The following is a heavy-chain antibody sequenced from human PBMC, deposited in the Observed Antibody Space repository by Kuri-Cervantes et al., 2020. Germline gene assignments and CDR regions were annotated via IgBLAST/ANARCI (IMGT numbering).Heavy chain of an antibody. CDR1: GFTFSSYG. CDR2: IWYDGSNK. D-gene: IGHD3-22*01. J-gene: IGHJ3*02. CDR3: RLYYYDSSGYYSRGGHFDI. Sequence: GGSLRLSCAASGFTFSSYGMHWVRQAPGKGLEWVAVIWYDGSNKYYADSVKGRFTISRDNSKNTLYLQMNSLRAEDTAVYYCRLYYYDSSGYYSRGGHFDIWGQGTMVTVSS. V-gene: IGHV3-33*08.